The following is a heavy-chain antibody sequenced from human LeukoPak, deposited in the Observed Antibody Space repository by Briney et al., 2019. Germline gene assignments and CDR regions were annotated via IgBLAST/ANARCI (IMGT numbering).Heavy chain of an antibody. V-gene: IGHV1-2*02. Sequence: AASVKVSCKASGYTFTGYYMHWVRQAPGQGLEWMGWINPNSGGTNYAQKFQGRGTMTRDTAISTAHMELSRLRSDDTAVYYCARDEAAWEYYFDYWGQGTLVTVSS. CDR2: INPNSGGT. CDR3: ARDEAAWEYYFDY. CDR1: GYTFTGYY. D-gene: IGHD1-26*01. J-gene: IGHJ4*02.